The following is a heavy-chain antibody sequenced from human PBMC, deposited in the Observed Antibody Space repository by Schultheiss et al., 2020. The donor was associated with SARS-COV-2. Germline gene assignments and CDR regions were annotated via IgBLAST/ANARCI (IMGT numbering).Heavy chain of an antibody. V-gene: IGHV3-7*01. CDR3: ARGKSVFDY. Sequence: GGSLRLSCAASGFTFDDYAMHWVRQAPGKGLEWVANIKQDGSEKYYVDSVKGRFTISRDNAKNSLYLQMNSLRAEDTAVYYCARGKSVFDYWGQGTLVTVSS. CDR1: GFTFDDYA. CDR2: IKQDGSEK. J-gene: IGHJ4*02.